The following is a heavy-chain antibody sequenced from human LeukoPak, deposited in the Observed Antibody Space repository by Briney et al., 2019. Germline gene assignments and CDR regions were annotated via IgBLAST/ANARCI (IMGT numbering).Heavy chain of an antibody. CDR2: IHPNSGGT. CDR1: GYTFTGYY. V-gene: IGHV1-2*04. Sequence: ASVKVSCKASGYTFTGYYMHWVRQAPGQGLEWMGWIHPNSGGTNYAQKFQGWVTMTRDTSISTAYMELSRLRSDDTAVYYCARSPSSSLDAFDIWGQGTMVTVSS. J-gene: IGHJ3*02. CDR3: ARSPSSSLDAFDI. D-gene: IGHD6-13*01.